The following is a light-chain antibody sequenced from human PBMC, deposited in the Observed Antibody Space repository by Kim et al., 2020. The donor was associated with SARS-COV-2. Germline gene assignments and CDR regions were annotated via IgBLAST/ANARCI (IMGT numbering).Light chain of an antibody. V-gene: IGKV1-27*01. CDR1: QGIINS. CDR2: AAS. CDR3: QKYSSAPFT. Sequence: SASVGDRVTITCRASQGIINSLAWYQQKPGKVPKLLIYAASTLQSGVPSRFSGSGSGTDFTLTISSLQPEDVSTYYCQKYSSAPFTFGPGTKVDIK. J-gene: IGKJ3*01.